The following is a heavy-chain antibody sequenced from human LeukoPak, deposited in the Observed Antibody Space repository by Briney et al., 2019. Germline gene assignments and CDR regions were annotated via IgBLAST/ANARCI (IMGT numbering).Heavy chain of an antibody. J-gene: IGHJ4*02. CDR1: GFTFSNAW. D-gene: IGHD3-22*01. Sequence: GGSLRLSCAASGFTFSNAWMSWVRQAPGKGLEWVSYISSSGSTIYYADSVKGRFTISRDNAKNSLYLQMNSLRAEDTAVYYCARGTYYYDSSGYYVDYWGQGTLVTVSS. V-gene: IGHV3-11*04. CDR3: ARGTYYYDSSGYYVDY. CDR2: ISSSGSTI.